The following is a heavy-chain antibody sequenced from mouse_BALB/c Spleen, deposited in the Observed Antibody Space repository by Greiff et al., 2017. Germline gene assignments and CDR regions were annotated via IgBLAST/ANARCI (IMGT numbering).Heavy chain of an antibody. V-gene: IGHV1S81*02. J-gene: IGHJ2*01. CDR2: INPSNGRT. CDR3: ARWGFYYFDY. CDR1: GYTFTSYW. Sequence: QVQLKQPGAELVKPGASVKLSCKASGYTFTSYWMHWVKQRPGQGLEWIGEINPSNGRTNYNEKFKSKATLTVDKSSSTAYMQLSSLTSEDSAVYYCARWGFYYFDYWGQGTTLTVSS.